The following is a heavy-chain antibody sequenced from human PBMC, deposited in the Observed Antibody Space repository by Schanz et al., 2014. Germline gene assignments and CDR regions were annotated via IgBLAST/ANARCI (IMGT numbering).Heavy chain of an antibody. CDR3: ARDGDFDD. V-gene: IGHV3-33*01. CDR2: IWYDGSNK. CDR1: GFTFSSYG. J-gene: IGHJ4*02. Sequence: QVQLVESGGGVVQPGRSLRLSCAASGFTFSSYGMHWVRQAPGKGLEWVAVIWYDGSNKYYADSVKGRFTISRDNSKNTLLLQMSSLRDDDTAVYSSARDGDFDDWGQGTLVTVSS.